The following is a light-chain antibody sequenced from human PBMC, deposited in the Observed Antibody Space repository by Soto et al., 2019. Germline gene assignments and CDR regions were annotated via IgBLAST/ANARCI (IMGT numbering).Light chain of an antibody. CDR3: SSYTSDWGV. CDR2: EVS. CDR1: SSDVGGYDF. J-gene: IGLJ1*01. V-gene: IGLV2-14*01. Sequence: QSVLTQPASVSGSPGQSITISCTGTSSDVGGYDFVSWYQHHPGKAPKLMIYEVSTRPSGVSNRFSGSKSGNTASLTISGLQAEDEADYYCSSYTSDWGVFGTGTKLTVL.